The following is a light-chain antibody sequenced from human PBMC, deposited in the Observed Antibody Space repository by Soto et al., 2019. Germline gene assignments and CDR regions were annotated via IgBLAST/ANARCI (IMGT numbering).Light chain of an antibody. CDR3: AAWDDSLNGWV. CDR2: YDD. CDR1: RSNIKNNA. J-gene: IGLJ3*02. Sequence: QSVLTQPPSVSAAPRQRVTISCSGSRSNIKNNAVSWYQQLPGKAPKLLIYYDDLLPSGVSDRFSGSKSGTSASLAISGLQSEDEADYYCAAWDDSLNGWVFGGGTKLTVL. V-gene: IGLV1-36*01.